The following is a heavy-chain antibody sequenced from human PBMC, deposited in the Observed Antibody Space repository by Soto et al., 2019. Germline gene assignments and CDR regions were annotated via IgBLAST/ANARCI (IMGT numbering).Heavy chain of an antibody. V-gene: IGHV4-31*03. CDR2: IYYGGYT. J-gene: IGHJ6*02. CDR1: GGSISSGAYY. Sequence: QVQLQESGPGLVETSQTLSLTCTVSGGSISSGAYYWSWIRQHPWKGLELIGYIYYGGYTYYNPSLMSRVIISVDTSKNQFPLRLSSVTAADTAVYYCARVGYHYGSGAYEMDVCGQVITVTVSS. CDR3: ARVGYHYGSGAYEMDV. D-gene: IGHD3-10*01.